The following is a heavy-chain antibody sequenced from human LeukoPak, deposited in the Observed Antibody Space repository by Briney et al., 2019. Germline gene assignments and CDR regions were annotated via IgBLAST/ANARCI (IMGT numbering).Heavy chain of an antibody. CDR2: IGTAGDT. CDR3: AKDQAVAGTWYYYYGMDV. D-gene: IGHD6-19*01. Sequence: GGSLRLSCAASGFTFSSYDMHWVRQATGKGLEWVSAIGTAGDTYYPGSVKGRFTISRENAKNSLYLQMNSLRAEDTAVYYCAKDQAVAGTWYYYYGMDVWGQGTTVTVSS. V-gene: IGHV3-13*01. CDR1: GFTFSSYD. J-gene: IGHJ6*02.